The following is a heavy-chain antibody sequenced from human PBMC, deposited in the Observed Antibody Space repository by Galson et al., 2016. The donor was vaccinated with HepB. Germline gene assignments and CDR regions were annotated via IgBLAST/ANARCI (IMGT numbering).Heavy chain of an antibody. J-gene: IGHJ4*02. CDR2: INPDGGTT. Sequence: SAKVSCKASGYTFIRYFIHWVRQTPGQGLEWLGLINPDGGTTSYAQSFRGRVTMTRDTSTSTVFLDLSSLRYDDTALYYCARGELEYTSSFSHWGQGALVTVSA. CDR3: ARGELEYTSSFSH. V-gene: IGHV1-46*01. CDR1: GYTFIRYF. D-gene: IGHD6-6*01.